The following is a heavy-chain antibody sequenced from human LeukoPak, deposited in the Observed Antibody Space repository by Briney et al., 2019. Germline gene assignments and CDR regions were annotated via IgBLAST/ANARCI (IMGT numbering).Heavy chain of an antibody. Sequence: GGSLRLSCAASGFTFSSYWMRWVRQAPGKGLEWVANIKQDGSEKNYVDSVKGRFTISRDNSKNTLYLQMNSLRAEDTAVYYCARDAYSSSWYGYDWFDPWGQGTLVTVSS. J-gene: IGHJ5*02. CDR3: ARDAYSSSWYGYDWFDP. V-gene: IGHV3-7*01. D-gene: IGHD6-13*01. CDR1: GFTFSSYW. CDR2: IKQDGSEK.